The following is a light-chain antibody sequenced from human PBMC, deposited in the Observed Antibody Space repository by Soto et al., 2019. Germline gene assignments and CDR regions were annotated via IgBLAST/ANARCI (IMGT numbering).Light chain of an antibody. CDR2: GAS. CDR3: QQYGVSWT. J-gene: IGKJ1*01. V-gene: IGKV3-20*01. Sequence: EIVLTQSPGTLSLSPGERATLSCRASQSFGSNYLAWFQHKPGQAPRLLIYGASSRATGIPDRFSGSGSGTDFTLTISRVEPEDFAVDYCQQYGVSWTFGHGTTVEIK. CDR1: QSFGSNY.